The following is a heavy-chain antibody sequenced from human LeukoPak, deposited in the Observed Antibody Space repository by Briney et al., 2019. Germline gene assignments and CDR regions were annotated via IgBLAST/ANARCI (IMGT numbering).Heavy chain of an antibody. CDR1: GFTFSSYG. D-gene: IGHD6-13*01. CDR2: ISYDGSNK. Sequence: GGSLRLSCAASGFTFSSYGMHWVRQAPGKGLEWVAVISYDGSNKYYADSVKGRFTISRDNSKNTLYLQMNSLRAEDTAVYYCARVGYSSSWYYDYYYYGMDVWGQGTTVTVSS. J-gene: IGHJ6*02. CDR3: ARVGYSSSWYYDYYYYGMDV. V-gene: IGHV3-30*03.